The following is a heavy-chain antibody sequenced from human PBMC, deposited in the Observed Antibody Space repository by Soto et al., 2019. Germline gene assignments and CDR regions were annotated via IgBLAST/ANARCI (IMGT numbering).Heavy chain of an antibody. D-gene: IGHD5-12*01. J-gene: IGHJ6*02. CDR1: GYTFTSYY. CDR3: ASLSSGMATIIYDPLVYYGMDV. CDR2: INPSGGST. Sequence: ASVKVSCKASGYTFTSYYMHWVRQAPGQGLEWMGIINPSGGSTSYAQKFQGRVTMTRDTSASTVYMELSSLRSEDTAVYYCASLSSGMATIIYDPLVYYGMDVWGQGTTVTVSS. V-gene: IGHV1-46*03.